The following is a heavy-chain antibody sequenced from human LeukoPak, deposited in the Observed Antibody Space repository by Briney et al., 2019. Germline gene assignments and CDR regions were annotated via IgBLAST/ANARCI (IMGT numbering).Heavy chain of an antibody. CDR2: VSGSGGST. CDR1: GFTFSNYA. Sequence: WGSLRLSCAASGFTFSNYAMSWVRQPPGKGLEWVSSVSGSGGSTYYADSVKGRFTISRDNSKNTLYMQMNSLRVEDTAVYYCGKDHLYCCGGSCYAEYFQHWGQGTLVTFSS. CDR3: GKDHLYCCGGSCYAEYFQH. D-gene: IGHD2-15*01. J-gene: IGHJ1*01. V-gene: IGHV3-23*01.